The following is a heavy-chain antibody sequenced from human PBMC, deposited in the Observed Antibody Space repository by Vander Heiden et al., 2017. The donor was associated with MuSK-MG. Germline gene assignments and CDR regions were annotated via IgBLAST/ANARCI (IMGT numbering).Heavy chain of an antibody. CDR2: IYSGGTT. J-gene: IGHJ6*03. Sequence: EVQLVETGGGLIQPGGSLRLSCAASGFPVSSNYRRWVRQAPGKGLEWVSVIYSGGTTYYADSGKGRFTISRDNSKNTLYLQMNSLRAEDTAVYYCARETTTVNYYYYMDVWGKGTTVTVSS. D-gene: IGHD4-4*01. V-gene: IGHV3-53*02. CDR1: GFPVSSNY. CDR3: ARETTTVNYYYYMDV.